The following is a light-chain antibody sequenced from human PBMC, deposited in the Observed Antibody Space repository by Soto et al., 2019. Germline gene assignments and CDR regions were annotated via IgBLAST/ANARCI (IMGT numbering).Light chain of an antibody. CDR1: QDITNY. CDR3: QHYDHLPIT. CDR2: DAS. J-gene: IGKJ5*01. V-gene: IGKV1-33*01. Sequence: DIQMTQSPSTLSASVGDRVTITCQASQDITNYLNRYQQKPGRAPRLLLYDASSLETGAPSRFSGSGSGTDFTLTISSLQPEDVATYYCQHYDHLPITFGQGTRLEIK.